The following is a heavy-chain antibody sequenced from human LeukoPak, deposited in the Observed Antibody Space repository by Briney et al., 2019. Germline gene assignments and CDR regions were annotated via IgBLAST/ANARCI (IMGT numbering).Heavy chain of an antibody. Sequence: GASVKVSCKASGYTFTGYYTHWVRQAPGQGLEWMGWMNPNSGNTGYAQKFQGRVTMTRNTSISTAYMELSSLRSEDTAVYYCARGGYGWWSYYYYYYHMDVWGKGNTVTISS. J-gene: IGHJ6*03. V-gene: IGHV1-8*02. CDR3: ARGGYGWWSYYYYYYHMDV. CDR2: MNPNSGNT. CDR1: GYTFTGYY. D-gene: IGHD3-10*01.